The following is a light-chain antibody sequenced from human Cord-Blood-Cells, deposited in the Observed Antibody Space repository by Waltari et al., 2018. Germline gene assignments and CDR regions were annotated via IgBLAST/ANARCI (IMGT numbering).Light chain of an antibody. J-gene: IGKJ4*01. CDR3: QQRSNWPT. CDR1: QSVSSY. Sequence: EIVLTQSPATLSLSPVERATLSCRASQSVSSYLACYQQKPGQAPRLLIYDASNRATGIPARFSGSGSGTDFTLTISSLEPEDFAVYYCQQRSNWPTFGGGTKVEIK. V-gene: IGKV3-11*01. CDR2: DAS.